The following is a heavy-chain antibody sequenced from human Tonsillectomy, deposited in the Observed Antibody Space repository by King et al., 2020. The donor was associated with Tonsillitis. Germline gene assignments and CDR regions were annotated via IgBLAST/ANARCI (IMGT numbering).Heavy chain of an antibody. CDR3: AKAGYGSGSYYDYYYYGMDV. V-gene: IGHV3-30*18. CDR2: ISHDGSNK. J-gene: IGHJ6*02. CDR1: GFTFNNYG. D-gene: IGHD3-10*01. Sequence: VQLVESGGGVVQPGRSLRLSCAASGFTFNNYGMHWVRQAPGKGLEWVTLISHDGSNKYYADSVKGRFTISRDNSKNTLYLQMNSLRAEDTAVYYCAKAGYGSGSYYDYYYYGMDVWGQGTTVTVSS.